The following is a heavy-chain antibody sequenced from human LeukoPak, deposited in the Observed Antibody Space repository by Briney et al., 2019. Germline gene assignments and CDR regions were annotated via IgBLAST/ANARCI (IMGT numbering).Heavy chain of an antibody. J-gene: IGHJ5*02. Sequence: SDTLSLTCAVYGGSFSGYYWSWIRQPPGQGLEWIGRIYTSGSTNYNPSHKSRVTMSVDTSKNQFSLKLSSVTAADTAVYYCARYRVPSHYGSGSYYNEGGNNWFDPWGQGTLVTVSS. V-gene: IGHV4-59*10. CDR3: ARYRVPSHYGSGSYYNEGGNNWFDP. D-gene: IGHD3-10*01. CDR1: GGSFSGYY. CDR2: IYTSGST.